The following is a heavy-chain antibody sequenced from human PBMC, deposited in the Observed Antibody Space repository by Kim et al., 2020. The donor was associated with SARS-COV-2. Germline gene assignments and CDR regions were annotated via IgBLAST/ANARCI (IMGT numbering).Heavy chain of an antibody. CDR2: ISYDGSNK. Sequence: GSLRLSCAASGFTFSSYVMHWVRQAPGKGLEWVAVISYDGSNKYYADSVKGRFTISRDNSKNTLYLQMNSLRAEDTAVYYCARDAGDLDYWGQGTLVTVSS. CDR3: ARDAGDLDY. D-gene: IGHD3-10*01. J-gene: IGHJ4*02. V-gene: IGHV3-30*04. CDR1: GFTFSSYV.